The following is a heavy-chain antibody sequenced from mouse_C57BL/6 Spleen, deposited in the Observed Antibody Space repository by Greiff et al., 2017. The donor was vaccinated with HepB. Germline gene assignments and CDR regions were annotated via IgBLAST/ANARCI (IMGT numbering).Heavy chain of an antibody. D-gene: IGHD1-1*01. Sequence: QVQLQQSGPELVKPGASVKISCKASGYAFSSSWMNWVKQRPGKGLEWIGRIYPGDGDTNDNGKFKGKATMTADKSSSTAYMQLSSLTSEDSAVYFCAGIYYGSMDYFDYWGQGTTLTVSS. J-gene: IGHJ2*01. CDR1: GYAFSSSW. CDR2: IYPGDGDT. V-gene: IGHV1-82*01. CDR3: AGIYYGSMDYFDY.